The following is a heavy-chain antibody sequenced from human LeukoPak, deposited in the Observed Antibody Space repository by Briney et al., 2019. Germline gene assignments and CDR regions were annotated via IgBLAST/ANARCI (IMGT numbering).Heavy chain of an antibody. CDR2: IIPILGIA. D-gene: IGHD6-19*01. CDR1: GGTFSSYA. J-gene: IGHJ4*02. CDR3: ARDYSLGIAVATSDY. V-gene: IGHV1-69*04. Sequence: ASVKVSCKASGGTFSSYAISWVRQAPGQGLERMGRIIPILGIANYAQKFQGRVTITADKSTSTAYMELSSLRSEDTAVYYCARDYSLGIAVATSDYWGQGTLVTVSS.